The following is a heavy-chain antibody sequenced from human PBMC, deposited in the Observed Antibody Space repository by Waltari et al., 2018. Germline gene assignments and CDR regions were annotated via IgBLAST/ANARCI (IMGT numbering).Heavy chain of an antibody. CDR3: TAGVPFDY. CDR2: IRSKANSYET. D-gene: IGHD7-27*01. CDR1: GFTFSGSA. J-gene: IGHJ4*02. V-gene: IGHV3-73*02. Sequence: EVQLVESGGGLVQPGGSLKLSCAASGFTFSGSAMHWVRQASGKGLEWVGRIRSKANSYETAYAASVKGRFTISRDDSKNTAYLQMNSLKTEDTAVYYCTAGVPFDYWGQGTLVTVSS.